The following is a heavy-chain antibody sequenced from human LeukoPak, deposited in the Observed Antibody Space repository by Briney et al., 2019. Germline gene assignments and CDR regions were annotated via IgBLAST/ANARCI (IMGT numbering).Heavy chain of an antibody. CDR1: GFIFSSYW. CDR3: ARDVIARNYYYYMDV. V-gene: IGHV3-7*01. Sequence: GGSLRLSCAASGFIFSSYWMSWVRQAPGKGLEWVANIKEDGSEKDCVDSVKGRFTISRDNAKNSLYLQMNSLRAEDTAVYYCARDVIARNYYYYMDVWSKGTTVTVSS. CDR2: IKEDGSEK. J-gene: IGHJ6*03. D-gene: IGHD2-15*01.